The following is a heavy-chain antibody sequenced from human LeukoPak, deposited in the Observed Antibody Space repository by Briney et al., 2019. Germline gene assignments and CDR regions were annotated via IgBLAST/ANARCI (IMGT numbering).Heavy chain of an antibody. J-gene: IGHJ4*02. CDR3: ARARVIPASFDD. D-gene: IGHD3-16*02. CDR2: IYTSGRT. Sequence: PSETLSLTCTVSGGSITFGSSYWTWVRQPAGKCLGWLGRIYTSGRTFYNPSLKSPATISMDTSMNQFSLRLNSVTAADTAGYYCARARVIPASFDDWGQGALVTVSS. CDR1: GGSITFGSSY. V-gene: IGHV4-61*02.